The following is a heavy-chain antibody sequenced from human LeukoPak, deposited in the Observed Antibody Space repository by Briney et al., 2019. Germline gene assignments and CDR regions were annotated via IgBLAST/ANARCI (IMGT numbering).Heavy chain of an antibody. CDR3: AREGMIVAVTPFDY. Sequence: PSETLSLTCTVSGDSISSSSHYWGWIRQPPGKGLEWIGSTYYSGSIYYNPSLKSRVTISVDTSKNQFSLKLSPVTAADTAVYYCAREGMIVAVTPFDYWGQGTLVTVSS. D-gene: IGHD3-22*01. CDR2: TYYSGSI. CDR1: GDSISSSSHY. J-gene: IGHJ4*02. V-gene: IGHV4-39*07.